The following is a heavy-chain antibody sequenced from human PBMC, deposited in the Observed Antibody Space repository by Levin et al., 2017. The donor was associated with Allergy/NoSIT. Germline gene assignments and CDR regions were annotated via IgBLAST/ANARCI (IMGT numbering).Heavy chain of an antibody. D-gene: IGHD4-17*01. Sequence: SETLSLTCTVSGGSISSYYWSWIRQPPGKGLEWIGYIYYSGSTNYNPSLKSRVTISVDTSKNQFSLKLSSVTAADTAVYYCASSYTVTNYAFDIWGQGTMVTVSS. CDR1: GGSISSYY. V-gene: IGHV4-59*08. CDR3: ASSYTVTNYAFDI. J-gene: IGHJ3*02. CDR2: IYYSGST.